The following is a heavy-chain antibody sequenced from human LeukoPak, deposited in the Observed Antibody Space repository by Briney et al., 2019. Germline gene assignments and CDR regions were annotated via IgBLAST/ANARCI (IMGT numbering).Heavy chain of an antibody. V-gene: IGHV3-74*01. D-gene: IGHD5-18*01. CDR2: IDTDGRTT. Sequence: GGSLRLSCAASGFTFSSFWMHWVRQPPGKGLVWVSRIDTDGRTTTYADSVKGRFTISRDNAKNTVYLQINSLRAEDTAVYYCATLNSFGYGYWGQGVLVTVSS. CDR3: ATLNSFGYGY. J-gene: IGHJ4*02. CDR1: GFTFSSFW.